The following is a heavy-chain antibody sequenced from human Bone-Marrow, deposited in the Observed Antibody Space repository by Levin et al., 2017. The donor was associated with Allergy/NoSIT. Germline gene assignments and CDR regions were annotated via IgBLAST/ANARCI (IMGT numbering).Heavy chain of an antibody. V-gene: IGHV3-21*01. D-gene: IGHD6-13*01. CDR1: GFSFKTFG. J-gene: IGHJ6*02. Sequence: GESLKISCATSGFSFKTFGMAWVRQAPGKGLEWVSSITSTSKYIYYADSVKGRFNISRDNADNSLYLQMDRLRGEDTAVYYCARAAGAAGRGGMDVWGQGTSVTVSS. CDR3: ARAAGAAGRGGMDV. CDR2: ITSTSKYI.